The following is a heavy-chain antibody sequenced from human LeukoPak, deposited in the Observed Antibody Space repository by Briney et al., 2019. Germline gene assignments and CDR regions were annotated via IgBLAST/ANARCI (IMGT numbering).Heavy chain of an antibody. CDR3: ARVGATTRSFDY. V-gene: IGHV4-59*01. Sequence: SGTLSLTCTFSGGSLNSYFWSWIRQPPGKGLEWIGFVYYSVTTYYNPSLKSRVTISVDTSKNQFSLKVSSVTAADTAVYYCARVGATTRSFDYWGQGALVTVSS. CDR1: GGSLNSYF. J-gene: IGHJ4*02. D-gene: IGHD1-26*01. CDR2: VYYSVTT.